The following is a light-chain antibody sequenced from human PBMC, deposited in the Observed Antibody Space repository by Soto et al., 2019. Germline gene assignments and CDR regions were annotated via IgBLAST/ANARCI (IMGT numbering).Light chain of an antibody. CDR2: GAS. CDR3: QQYHNSPPT. J-gene: IGKJ1*01. Sequence: EIVLAQSPGTLSLSPGERATLSWRPSQSVSSSYLAWYQRKPGQAPRLLIYGASSRATGIPDRFSGGGSGTDFTLTISRLEPEDFAVYYCQQYHNSPPTFGQGTKVDIK. CDR1: QSVSSSY. V-gene: IGKV3-20*01.